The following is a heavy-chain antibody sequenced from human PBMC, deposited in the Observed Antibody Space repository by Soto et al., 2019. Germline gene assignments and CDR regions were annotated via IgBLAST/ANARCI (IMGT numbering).Heavy chain of an antibody. V-gene: IGHV3-7*01. CDR2: IKEDGSDM. J-gene: IGHJ4*02. D-gene: IGHD3-3*01. Sequence: EVQLVESGGGLVQPGGSLRLSCAASGFTFSSYWMRWVRQAPGKGLEWVANIKEDGSDMYYVDSVKGRFTISRDNAKNSLYLQMNSLRAEDTAVYYCATEVWVYYDFWSGYSDYWGQGTLVTVSS. CDR1: GFTFSSYW. CDR3: ATEVWVYYDFWSGYSDY.